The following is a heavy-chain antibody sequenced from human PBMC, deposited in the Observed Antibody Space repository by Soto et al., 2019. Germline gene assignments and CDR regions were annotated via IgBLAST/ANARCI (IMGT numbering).Heavy chain of an antibody. D-gene: IGHD1-26*01. CDR3: ARGRYSGSYYGSFYFDY. Sequence: PSETLSLTCAVYGGSFSGYYWSWIRQPPGKGLEWIGEINHSGSTNYNPSLKSRVTISVDTSKNQFSLKLSSVTAADTAVYYCARGRYSGSYYGSFYFDYWGQGTLVTVSS. V-gene: IGHV4-34*01. CDR1: GGSFSGYY. J-gene: IGHJ4*02. CDR2: INHSGST.